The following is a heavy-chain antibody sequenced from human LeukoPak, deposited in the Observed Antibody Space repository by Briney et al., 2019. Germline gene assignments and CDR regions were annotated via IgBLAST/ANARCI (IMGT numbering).Heavy chain of an antibody. J-gene: IGHJ6*04. D-gene: IGHD2-2*01. V-gene: IGHV4-59*01. CDR1: GGSISSYY. Sequence: SETLSLTCTVCGGSISSYYWSWIRQPPGKGLKWIGYIYYSGSTNYNPSLKSRVTISVDTSKNQFSLKLSSVTAADTAVYYCARDRVPEDIVVVPAAMRPSDYYYYYGMDVWGKGATVTVSS. CDR2: IYYSGST. CDR3: ARDRVPEDIVVVPAAMRPSDYYYYYGMDV.